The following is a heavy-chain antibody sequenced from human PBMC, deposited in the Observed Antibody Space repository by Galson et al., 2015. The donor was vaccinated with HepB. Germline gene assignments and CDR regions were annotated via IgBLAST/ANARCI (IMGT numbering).Heavy chain of an antibody. CDR2: ISAYNGNT. CDR3: ARDQEEWFGAHYYYYGMDV. CDR1: GYTFTSYG. D-gene: IGHD3-10*01. J-gene: IGHJ6*02. Sequence: SVKVSCKASGYTFTSYGISWVRQAPGQGLEWMGWISAYNGNTNYAQKLQGRVTMTTDTSTSTAYMELRSLRSDDTAVYYCARDQEEWFGAHYYYYGMDVWGQGTTVTVSS. V-gene: IGHV1-18*01.